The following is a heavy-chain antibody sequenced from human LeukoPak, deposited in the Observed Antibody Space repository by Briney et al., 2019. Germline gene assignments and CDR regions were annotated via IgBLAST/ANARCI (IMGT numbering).Heavy chain of an antibody. CDR2: ITSSGTYI. CDR3: ARASGGWDLDY. Sequence: GGSLRLSCAASGFTFNVFHMNWVRQAPGKGLEWISSITSSGTYITYADSIQGRFTISRDNAKNSLYLKMNSLRVDDTALYYCARASGGWDLDYWGHGTLVTVSS. D-gene: IGHD1-26*01. J-gene: IGHJ4*01. V-gene: IGHV3-21*01. CDR1: GFTFNVFH.